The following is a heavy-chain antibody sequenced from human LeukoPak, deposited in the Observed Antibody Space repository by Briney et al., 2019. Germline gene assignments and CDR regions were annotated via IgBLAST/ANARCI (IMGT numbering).Heavy chain of an antibody. CDR2: IYTSGST. D-gene: IGHD3-10*01. CDR3: ARAGRFGELHNWFDP. J-gene: IGHJ5*02. CDR1: GGSISSYY. Sequence: SETLSLTCTVSGGSISSYYWSWIRQPAGKGLEWIGRIYTSGSTNYNPSPKSRVTMSVDTSKNQFSLKLSSVTAADTAVYYCARAGRFGELHNWFDPWGQGTLVTVSS. V-gene: IGHV4-4*07.